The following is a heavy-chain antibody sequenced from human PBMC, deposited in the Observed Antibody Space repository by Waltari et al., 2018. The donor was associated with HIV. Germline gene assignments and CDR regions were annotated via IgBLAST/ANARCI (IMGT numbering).Heavy chain of an antibody. J-gene: IGHJ5*02. V-gene: IGHV4-31*03. CDR3: ARGTTYAVGWFDP. CDR2: ISYIGST. CDR1: GGSIRSGGYY. Sequence: QEQLQASGPGLVKPSQTLSLTCPVSGGSIRSGGYYWSWIRQLPGKGLEWIGYISYIGSTFYNPSLRSRVTMSVDTSKNQFSLKLTSVTAADTAVYYCARGTTYAVGWFDPWGQGTQVTVSS. D-gene: IGHD1-26*01.